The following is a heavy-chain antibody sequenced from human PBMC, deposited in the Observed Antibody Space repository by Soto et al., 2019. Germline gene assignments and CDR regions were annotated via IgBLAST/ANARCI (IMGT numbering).Heavy chain of an antibody. CDR1: GGSISTTYW. D-gene: IGHD5-12*01. CDR3: ARNAAYDLDV. Sequence: QVQLQESGPGLVKPSWTLSLTCAVSGGSISTTYWWSWVRQSPGKGLEWIGEIHHGTGTNYNPSLKSRVTIYLDKSKNQLFLRLTSVTVADTAVYYCARNAAYDLDVWGQGTTVTVSS. CDR2: IHHGTGT. J-gene: IGHJ6*02. V-gene: IGHV4-4*02.